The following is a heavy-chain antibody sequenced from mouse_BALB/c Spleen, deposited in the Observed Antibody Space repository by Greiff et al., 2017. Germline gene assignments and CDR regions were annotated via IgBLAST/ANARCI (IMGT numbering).Heavy chain of an antibody. J-gene: IGHJ3*01. V-gene: IGHV1-14*01. D-gene: IGHD2-1*01. CDR2: INPYNDGT. CDR3: ARPDGNQPPWFAY. CDR1: GYTFTSYV. Sequence: EVQLQESGTVLARPGASVKMSCKASGYTFTSYVMHWVKQKPGQGLEWIGYINPYNDGTKYNEKFKGKATLTSDKSSSTAYMELSSLTSEDSAVYYCARPDGNQPPWFAYWGQGTLVTVSA.